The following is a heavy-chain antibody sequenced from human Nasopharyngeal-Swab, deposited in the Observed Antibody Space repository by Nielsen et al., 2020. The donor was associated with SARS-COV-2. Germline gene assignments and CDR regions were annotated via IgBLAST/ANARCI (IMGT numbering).Heavy chain of an antibody. Sequence: ASVKVSCKASGYRFTSPGISWVRQAPGQGLEWMGWINGYNGDTHSAQKFQGRVTLTIDKSTSTAYMELRSLKVDDTAVYYWAKLGSKDSDFWSGQYMDVWGKGTTVTVSS. CDR3: AKLGSKDSDFWSGQYMDV. V-gene: IGHV1-18*04. CDR2: INGYNGDT. D-gene: IGHD3-3*01. J-gene: IGHJ6*03. CDR1: GYRFTSPG.